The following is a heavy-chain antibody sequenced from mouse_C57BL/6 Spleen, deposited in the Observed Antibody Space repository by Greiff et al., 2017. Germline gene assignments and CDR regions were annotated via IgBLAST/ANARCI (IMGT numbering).Heavy chain of an antibody. D-gene: IGHD1-1*01. Sequence: QVQLQQSGPGLVAPSQSLSITCTVSGFSLTSYAISWVRQPPGKGLEWLGVIWTGGGTNYNSALKSRLSISKDNSKSQVFLKMNSLQTDDTARYYCARMDYYGSSYAGFAYWGQGTLVTVSA. CDR2: IWTGGGT. V-gene: IGHV2-9-1*01. CDR3: ARMDYYGSSYAGFAY. CDR1: GFSLTSYA. J-gene: IGHJ3*01.